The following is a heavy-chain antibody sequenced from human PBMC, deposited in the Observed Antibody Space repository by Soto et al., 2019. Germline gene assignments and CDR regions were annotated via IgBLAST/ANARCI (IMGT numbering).Heavy chain of an antibody. CDR1: GYTFSSYG. Sequence: ASLKVSCKASGYTFSSYGISWVRQAPGQGLEWMGWISAYNGDTHYAQKFQGRVTMTTDASTSTAYMELRSLRSDDTAVYYCAREKKSYYYYAMEVWGQGTTVTVSS. CDR3: AREKKSYYYYAMEV. J-gene: IGHJ6*01. V-gene: IGHV1-18*04. CDR2: ISAYNGDT.